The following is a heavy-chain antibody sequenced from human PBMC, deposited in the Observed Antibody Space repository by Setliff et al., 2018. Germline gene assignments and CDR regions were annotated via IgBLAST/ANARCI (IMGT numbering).Heavy chain of an antibody. CDR1: GYTFTSYD. J-gene: IGHJ3*02. CDR2: MNPNSGNT. V-gene: IGHV1-8*01. Sequence: ASVKVSCKASGYTFTSYDINWVRQATGQGLEWMGWMNPNSGNTGYAQKFQGRVTMTRNTSISTAYMELSSLRSEDTAVYYCARYGDSSGYYLSGAFDIWGQGTMVTVSS. D-gene: IGHD3-22*01. CDR3: ARYGDSSGYYLSGAFDI.